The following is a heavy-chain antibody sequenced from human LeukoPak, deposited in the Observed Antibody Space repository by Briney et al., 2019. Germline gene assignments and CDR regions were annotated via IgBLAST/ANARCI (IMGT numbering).Heavy chain of an antibody. CDR3: AKDPAYYDSSVPDY. Sequence: GGSLRLSCAASGFTFSSYGMHWVRQAPGKGLEWVAVISYDGSNKYYADSVKGRFTISRDNSKSTLYLQMNSLRAEDTAVYYCAKDPAYYDSSVPDYWGQGTLVTVSS. V-gene: IGHV3-30*18. J-gene: IGHJ4*02. CDR1: GFTFSSYG. CDR2: ISYDGSNK. D-gene: IGHD3-22*01.